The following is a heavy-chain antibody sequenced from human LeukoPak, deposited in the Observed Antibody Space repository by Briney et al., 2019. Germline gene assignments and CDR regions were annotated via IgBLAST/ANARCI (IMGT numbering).Heavy chain of an antibody. CDR1: GGTFSSYA. D-gene: IGHD3-22*01. J-gene: IGHJ3*02. Sequence: GSSVKVSCKASGGTFSSYAISWVRQAPGQGLEWMGRIIPIFGTANYAQEFQGRVTITTDESTSTAYMELSSLRSEDTAVYYCARWNRSGYYDAFDIWGQGTMVTVSS. CDR2: IIPIFGTA. V-gene: IGHV1-69*05. CDR3: ARWNRSGYYDAFDI.